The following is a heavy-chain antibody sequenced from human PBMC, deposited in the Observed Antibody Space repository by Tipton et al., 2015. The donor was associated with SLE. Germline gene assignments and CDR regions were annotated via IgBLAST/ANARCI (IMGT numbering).Heavy chain of an antibody. Sequence: SLRLSCGVSGFTFSSYGMHWVRQAPGKGLEWVAFIRYDGSNKFYANSVKGRFTTSRDNSKNTLYLQMNSLRPEDTAVYYCAKDINPYYYPSAPTEDYKTYGLDVWGQGTTVTVSS. J-gene: IGHJ6*02. V-gene: IGHV3-30*02. D-gene: IGHD3-10*01. CDR3: AKDINPYYYPSAPTEDYKTYGLDV. CDR2: IRYDGSNK. CDR1: GFTFSSYG.